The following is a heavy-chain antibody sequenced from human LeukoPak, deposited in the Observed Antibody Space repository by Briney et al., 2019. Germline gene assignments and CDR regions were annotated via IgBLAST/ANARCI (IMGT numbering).Heavy chain of an antibody. Sequence: SETLSLTCTVSGGSISSYYWSWIRQPAGKGLEWIGRIYTSGTAHYNPSLRSRVTMSVDTSKNQFSLKLSSVTAADTAVYYCARDRLLDYYDSSGYYPAGSDYWGQGTLVTVSS. J-gene: IGHJ4*02. CDR3: ARDRLLDYYDSSGYYPAGSDY. CDR1: GGSISSYY. D-gene: IGHD3-22*01. CDR2: IYTSGTA. V-gene: IGHV4-4*07.